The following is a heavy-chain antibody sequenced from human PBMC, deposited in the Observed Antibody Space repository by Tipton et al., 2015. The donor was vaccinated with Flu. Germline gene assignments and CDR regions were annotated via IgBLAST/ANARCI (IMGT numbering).Heavy chain of an antibody. V-gene: IGHV3-11*01. CDR1: GFRFSSYY. D-gene: IGHD1/OR15-1a*01. Sequence: GSLRLSCAPSGFRFSSYYVSWIRQAPGKGLEWLSYISSGGTTMYYADSVKGRFSISRDNAKNSLYLQMNSLRAEDTAFYYCARGGWASDSNNLLDYWGQGTLVTVSS. CDR3: ARGGWASDSNNLLDY. CDR2: ISSGGTTM. J-gene: IGHJ4*02.